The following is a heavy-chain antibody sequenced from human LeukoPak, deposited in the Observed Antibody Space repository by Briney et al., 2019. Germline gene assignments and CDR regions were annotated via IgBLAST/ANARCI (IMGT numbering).Heavy chain of an antibody. CDR2: INPNSGGT. J-gene: IGHJ4*02. D-gene: IGHD5-18*01. CDR1: GYTFTGYY. V-gene: IGHV1-2*02. Sequence: ASVKVSCKASGYTFTGYYMHWVRQAPGQGLEWMGWINPNSGGTNYAQKFQGRVTMTRDTSISTAYMEPSRLRSDDTAVYYCARDLWIEVGYSYGLGDYWGQGTLVTVSS. CDR3: ARDLWIEVGYSYGLGDY.